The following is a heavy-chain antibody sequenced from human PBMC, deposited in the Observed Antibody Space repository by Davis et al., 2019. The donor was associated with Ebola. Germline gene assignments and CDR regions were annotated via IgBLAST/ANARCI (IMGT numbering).Heavy chain of an antibody. Sequence: PGGSLRLSCAASGFTFSSYAMSWVRQAPGKGLEWVSAISGSGGSTYYADSVKGRFTISRDNSKNTLYLQMNSLRAEDTAVYYCAKAPVLRFLEWFPGNWFDPWGQGTLVTVSS. V-gene: IGHV3-23*01. D-gene: IGHD3-3*01. J-gene: IGHJ5*02. CDR3: AKAPVLRFLEWFPGNWFDP. CDR1: GFTFSSYA. CDR2: ISGSGGST.